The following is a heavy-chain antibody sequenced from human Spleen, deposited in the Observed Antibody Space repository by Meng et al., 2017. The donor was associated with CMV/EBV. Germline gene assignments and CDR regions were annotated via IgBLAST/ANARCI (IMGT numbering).Heavy chain of an antibody. CDR3: ARATEPVVLIATYFDY. CDR1: GYTFTDYY. V-gene: IGHV1-2*02. Sequence: ASVKVSCKASGYTFTDYYMHWVRQAPGQGLEWMGWINPSSGGTHYAQKLLGRVTLTRDTSINTAYMELNRLTSDDTAVYYCARATEPVVLIATYFDYWGQGSLVTVSS. CDR2: INPSSGGT. J-gene: IGHJ4*02. D-gene: IGHD2-21*01.